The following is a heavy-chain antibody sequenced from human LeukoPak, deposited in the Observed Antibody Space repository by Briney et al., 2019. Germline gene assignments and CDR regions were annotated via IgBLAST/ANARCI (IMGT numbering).Heavy chain of an antibody. Sequence: GGSLRLSCAASGLTFSSHWMHWVRQAPGKGLVWVSRITNDGSSTTYADSVKGRFTISRDNARNTLYLQMNSLRADDTAVYYCVRDLGGRSGHWGPGTLVTVS. J-gene: IGHJ4*02. D-gene: IGHD1-26*01. V-gene: IGHV3-74*01. CDR2: ITNDGSST. CDR1: GLTFSSHW. CDR3: VRDLGGRSGH.